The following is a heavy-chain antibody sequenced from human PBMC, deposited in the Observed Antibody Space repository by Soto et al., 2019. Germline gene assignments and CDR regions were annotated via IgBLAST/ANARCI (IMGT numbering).Heavy chain of an antibody. J-gene: IGHJ4*02. V-gene: IGHV3-30-3*01. D-gene: IGHD2-21*02. Sequence: QVQLVESGGGVVQPGRSLRLSCVASGFNLSNYSMHWVRQAPGKGLEWVAVISYEGSNKYYADSVKGRFTISSDNPKNALYLQMNRLSVEDTAVYYFARDHCGWDCWGYFDYWGQGLRVTVSS. CDR1: GFNLSNYS. CDR2: ISYEGSNK. CDR3: ARDHCGWDCWGYFDY.